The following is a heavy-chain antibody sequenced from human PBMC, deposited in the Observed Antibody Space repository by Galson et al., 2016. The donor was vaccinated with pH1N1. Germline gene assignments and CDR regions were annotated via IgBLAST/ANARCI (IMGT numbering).Heavy chain of an antibody. CDR3: AREGANYYGSDSMDV. CDR1: GGIFNSHT. V-gene: IGHV1-69*13. CDR2: ISTLFGTA. D-gene: IGHD3-10*01. Sequence: SVKVSCKASGGIFNSHTISWVRQAPGQGLEWMGRISTLFGTANYAQNFMGRVTISADASTGTAYMELTSLTSQDTAVYFCAREGANYYGSDSMDVWGQGTTVTVSS. J-gene: IGHJ6*02.